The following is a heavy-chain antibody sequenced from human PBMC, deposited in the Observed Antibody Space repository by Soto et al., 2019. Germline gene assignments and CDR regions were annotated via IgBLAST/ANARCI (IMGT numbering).Heavy chain of an antibody. V-gene: IGHV3-23*01. CDR2: ISGSGGST. CDR3: AKEYCSSTSCYTGWFDP. J-gene: IGHJ5*02. Sequence: VGSLRLSCAASGFTFSSYAMSWVRQAPGKGLEWVSAISGSGGSTYYADSVKGRFTISRGNSKNTLYLQMNSLRAEDTAVYYCAKEYCSSTSCYTGWFDPWGQGTLVTVSS. D-gene: IGHD2-2*02. CDR1: GFTFSSYA.